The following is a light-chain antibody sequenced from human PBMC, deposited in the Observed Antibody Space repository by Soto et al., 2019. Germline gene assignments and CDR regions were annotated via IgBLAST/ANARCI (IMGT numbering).Light chain of an antibody. CDR2: SSN. J-gene: IGLJ3*02. CDR3: STWDDNLNVPV. V-gene: IGLV1-44*01. Sequence: QSVLTQPPSASATPGQRVTISCSGSNSNIGVNPVNWYQQLPGTAPKFLIYSSNQRPSWVPDRFSGSKSGTSASLAISGRRSEDEADYYCSTWDDNLNVPVFGVGTNLTV. CDR1: NSNIGVNP.